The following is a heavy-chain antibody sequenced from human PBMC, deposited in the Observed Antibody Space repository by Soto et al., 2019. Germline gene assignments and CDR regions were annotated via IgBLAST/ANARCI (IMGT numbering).Heavy chain of an antibody. V-gene: IGHV3-7*01. CDR3: GKGRGMDV. Sequence: EVQLVESGGGLVQPGGSLRLSCAASGFTFSSFWMSWVRQAPGRGLEWVANIKQDGSENYYVDSVKGRFTISRDNGKNSLYLQMNSLRAEDTAVYYCGKGRGMDVWGQGTTVTVSS. CDR1: GFTFSSFW. CDR2: IKQDGSEN. J-gene: IGHJ6*02.